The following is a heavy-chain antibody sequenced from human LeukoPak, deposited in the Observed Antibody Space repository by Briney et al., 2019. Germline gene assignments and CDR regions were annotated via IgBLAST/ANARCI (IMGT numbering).Heavy chain of an antibody. CDR3: AREYPPYYYDSSGYGFPVDI. D-gene: IGHD3-22*01. Sequence: GGSLRLSCGASGFTFSDYYMSWIRQAPGKGQEWVSYISSSGSTIYYADSVEGRFTISRDNAKNSLYLQMNSLRAEDTAVYYCAREYPPYYYDSSGYGFPVDIWGQGTMVTVSS. V-gene: IGHV3-11*04. CDR2: ISSSGSTI. J-gene: IGHJ3*02. CDR1: GFTFSDYY.